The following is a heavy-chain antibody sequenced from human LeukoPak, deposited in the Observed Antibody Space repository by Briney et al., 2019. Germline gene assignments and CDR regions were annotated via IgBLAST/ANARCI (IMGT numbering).Heavy chain of an antibody. V-gene: IGHV3-23*01. CDR1: GFTFSSYA. Sequence: GGSLRLSCAASGFTFSSYAMSWVRQAPGKGLEWVSSVSGSGGSTYYADSVKGRFTISRDNSKSTLFLQLNSLRAEDTAVYYCAKSSYYDSSGYYREYYFDYWGQGTLVTVSS. CDR2: VSGSGGST. CDR3: AKSSYYDSSGYYREYYFDY. J-gene: IGHJ4*02. D-gene: IGHD3-22*01.